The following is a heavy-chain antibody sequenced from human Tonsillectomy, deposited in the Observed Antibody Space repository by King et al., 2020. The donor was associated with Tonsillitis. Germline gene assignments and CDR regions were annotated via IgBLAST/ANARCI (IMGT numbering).Heavy chain of an antibody. Sequence: QLQESGPGVVKPSETLSLTCIVSGGSISSYYWSWVRQPPGKGLEWIGCGSNSGSTHYNPSLRGRVTISVDSSKNQFSLNLRSVTAADTAVYYWVRGPMFRGVIIKGGPDFWGQGTLVTVSS. CDR3: VRGPMFRGVIIKGGPDF. CDR1: GGSISSYY. D-gene: IGHD3-10*01. CDR2: GSNSGST. V-gene: IGHV4-59*01. J-gene: IGHJ4*02.